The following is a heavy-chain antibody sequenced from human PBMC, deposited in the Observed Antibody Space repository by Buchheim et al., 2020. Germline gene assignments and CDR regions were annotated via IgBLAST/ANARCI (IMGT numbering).Heavy chain of an antibody. CDR1: GGSISRGGYY. Sequence: QVQLQESGPGLVKPSQTLSLTCTVSGGSISRGGYYWIWIRQHPGKGLEWIGYIYYIGSTYYNPSLKNRVPISVDTSTNQFSLKLSSVTAADTAVYYCARGLPLVVVADPNWFDPWGQGTL. J-gene: IGHJ5*02. V-gene: IGHV4-31*03. D-gene: IGHD2-15*01. CDR3: ARGLPLVVVADPNWFDP. CDR2: IYYIGST.